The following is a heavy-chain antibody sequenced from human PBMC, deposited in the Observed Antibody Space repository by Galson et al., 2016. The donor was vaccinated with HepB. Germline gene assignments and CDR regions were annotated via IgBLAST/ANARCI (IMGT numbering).Heavy chain of an antibody. CDR3: ARTGGNNDFDF. CDR2: ISIDGSDT. CDR1: GFTFNNYW. D-gene: IGHD4-23*01. Sequence: SLRLSCAASGFTFNNYWMNWVRQAPGKGLVWVAHISIDGSDTRYGDSVKGRFTISRDNARNTVSLQMNSLRAEDTAMYSGARTGGNNDFDFWGQGTMVTVSS. J-gene: IGHJ4*02. V-gene: IGHV3-74*01.